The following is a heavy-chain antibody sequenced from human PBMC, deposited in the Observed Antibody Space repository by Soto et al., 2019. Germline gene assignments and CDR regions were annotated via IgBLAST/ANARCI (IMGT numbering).Heavy chain of an antibody. CDR1: GFTFSGYW. V-gene: IGHV3-7*01. CDR3: ARDRWWLVH. D-gene: IGHD6-19*01. J-gene: IGHJ4*02. CDR2: IKQDGGEK. Sequence: PGGSLRLSCAASGFTFSGYWMNWVRQAPGKGLEWVANIKQDGGEKYYVDSVKGRFTISRDNAKNSLYLQMNSLRAEDTAVYYYARDRWWLVHWGQGTLVTVSS.